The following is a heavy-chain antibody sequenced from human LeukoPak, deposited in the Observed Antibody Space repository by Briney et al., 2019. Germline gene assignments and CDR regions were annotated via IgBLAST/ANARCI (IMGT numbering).Heavy chain of an antibody. CDR2: IRYDGSNK. CDR3: AKDRTNFYYYMDV. Sequence: PGGSLRLSCAASGFTFSSYGMHWVRQAPGKGLEWVAFIRYDGSNKFYADSVKGRFTISRDNSENTLYLQMNGLTNEDTTTYYCAKDRTNFYYYMDVWGKGTTVTVSS. V-gene: IGHV3-30*02. CDR1: GFTFSSYG. J-gene: IGHJ6*03.